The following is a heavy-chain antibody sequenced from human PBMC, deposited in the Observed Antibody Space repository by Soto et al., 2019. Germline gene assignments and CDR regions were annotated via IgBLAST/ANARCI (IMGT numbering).Heavy chain of an antibody. CDR3: AGGYSSGWRKAAWDY. CDR2: IIPIFGTA. Sequence: VSCKASGGSFSNFGISWVRQAPGQGLEWMGGIIPIFGTANYAQKFQGRVTITADESTSTAYMELSSLRSEDTAVYYCAGGYSSGWRKAAWDYWGQGTLVTVSS. D-gene: IGHD6-19*01. J-gene: IGHJ4*02. CDR1: GGSFSNFG. V-gene: IGHV1-69*01.